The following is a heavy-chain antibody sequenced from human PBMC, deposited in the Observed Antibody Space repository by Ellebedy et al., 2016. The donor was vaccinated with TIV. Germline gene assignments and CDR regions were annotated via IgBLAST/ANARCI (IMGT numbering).Heavy chain of an antibody. CDR2: INPNSGGT. V-gene: IGHV1-2*02. D-gene: IGHD3-10*01. CDR1: GYTFTGYY. J-gene: IGHJ5*02. CDR3: ARLGVRFGELLSGGWFDP. Sequence: ASVKVSCXASGYTFTGYYMHWVRQAPGQGLEWMGWINPNSGGTNYAQKFQGRVTMTRDTSISTAYMELSRLRSEDTAVYYCARLGVRFGELLSGGWFDPWGQGTLVTVSS.